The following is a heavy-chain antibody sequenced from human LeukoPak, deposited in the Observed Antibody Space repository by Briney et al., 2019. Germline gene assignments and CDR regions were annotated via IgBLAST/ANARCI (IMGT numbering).Heavy chain of an antibody. CDR2: IRYDGSNK. D-gene: IGHD3-10*01. CDR3: AKIHYYGSGSFPELDY. Sequence: GGSLRLSCAASGFTFSSYGMHWVRQAPGKGLEWVAFIRYDGSNKYYADSVKGRFTISRDNSKNTLYLQMNSLRAEDTAVYYCAKIHYYGSGSFPELDYWGQGTLVTVSS. V-gene: IGHV3-30*02. CDR1: GFTFSSYG. J-gene: IGHJ4*02.